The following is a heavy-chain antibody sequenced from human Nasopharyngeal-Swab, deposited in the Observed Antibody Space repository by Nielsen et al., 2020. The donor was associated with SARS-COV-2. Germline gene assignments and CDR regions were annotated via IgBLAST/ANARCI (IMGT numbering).Heavy chain of an antibody. CDR1: GFTFSSYS. Sequence: GESLKISCAASGFTFSSYSMNWVRQAPGKGLEWVSSISSSSSYIYYADSVKGRFTISRDNAKNSLYLQMNSLRAEDTAVYYCAKDYGDYVYYCYGMDVWGQGTTVTVSS. V-gene: IGHV3-21*01. J-gene: IGHJ6*02. CDR3: AKDYGDYVYYCYGMDV. CDR2: ISSSSSYI. D-gene: IGHD4-17*01.